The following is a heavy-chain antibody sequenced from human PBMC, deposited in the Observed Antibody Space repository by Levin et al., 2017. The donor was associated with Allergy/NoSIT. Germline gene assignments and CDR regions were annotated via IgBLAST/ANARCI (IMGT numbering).Heavy chain of an antibody. J-gene: IGHJ4*02. CDR1: GFTFTNYW. V-gene: IGHV3-7*04. CDR2: IDQGGSGK. D-gene: IGHD4-17*01. CDR3: ARTGDDY. Sequence: PGGSLRLSCAASGFTFTNYWMTWVRQAPGKGLEWVANIDQGGSGKYYVDSVKGRFTISRDNDMNSLYLQMNSLRAADTAVYFCARTGDDYWGQGTLVTVSS.